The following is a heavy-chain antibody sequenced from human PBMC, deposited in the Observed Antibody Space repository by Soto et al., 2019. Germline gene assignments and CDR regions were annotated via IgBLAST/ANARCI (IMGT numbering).Heavy chain of an antibody. CDR2: MIPIFGTS. Sequence: SVKVFFKASGGPVSSYAISLVRQAPGQGLEWMGGMIPIFGTSNYAQKFQVRVTITADESTSTAYMELSSLRSEDTAVYYCARDMEDTAMVTGWFDPWGKGTLVTVSS. J-gene: IGHJ5*02. V-gene: IGHV1-69*13. D-gene: IGHD5-18*01. CDR3: ARDMEDTAMVTGWFDP. CDR1: GGPVSSYA.